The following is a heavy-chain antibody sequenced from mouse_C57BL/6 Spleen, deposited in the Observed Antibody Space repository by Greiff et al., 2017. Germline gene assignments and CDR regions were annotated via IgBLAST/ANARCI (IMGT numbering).Heavy chain of an antibody. CDR2: IYPRSGNT. Sequence: QVTLKESGAELARPGASVKLSCKASGYTFTSYGISWVKQRTGQGLEWIGEIYPRSGNTYYNEKFKGKATLTADKSSSTAYMELRSLTSEDSAVYFCARERDYDGDYYAMDYWGQGTSVTVSS. D-gene: IGHD2-4*01. J-gene: IGHJ4*01. CDR1: GYTFTSYG. V-gene: IGHV1-81*01. CDR3: ARERDYDGDYYAMDY.